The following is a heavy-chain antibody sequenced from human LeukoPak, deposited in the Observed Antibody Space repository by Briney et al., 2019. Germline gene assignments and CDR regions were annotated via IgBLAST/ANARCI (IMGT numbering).Heavy chain of an antibody. V-gene: IGHV3-74*01. Sequence: GGSLRLSCAASGTSWMHWVRQAPGKGLVWVSHINSDGSWTGYADSVKGRFTISKDNAKNTVSLQMNNLRAEDTAVYYCVTFYETYWGRGTLVTVSS. J-gene: IGHJ4*02. D-gene: IGHD2/OR15-2a*01. CDR2: INSDGSWT. CDR3: VTFYETY. CDR1: GTSW.